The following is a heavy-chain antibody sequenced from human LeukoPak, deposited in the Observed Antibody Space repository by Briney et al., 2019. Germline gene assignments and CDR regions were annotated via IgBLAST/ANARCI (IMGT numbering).Heavy chain of an antibody. CDR2: ISISTSTI. J-gene: IGHJ4*02. CDR3: ARDVFHGSGSPYFDS. CDR1: GFTFTTYW. D-gene: IGHD3-10*01. Sequence: GGPLRLSCAASGFTFTTYWMGWVRQAPGKGLEWISYISISTSTIYYADSVKGRFTISRDNAKNSLYLQMNSLRAEDTAVYYCARDVFHGSGSPYFDSWGQGTLVTVSS. V-gene: IGHV3-48*04.